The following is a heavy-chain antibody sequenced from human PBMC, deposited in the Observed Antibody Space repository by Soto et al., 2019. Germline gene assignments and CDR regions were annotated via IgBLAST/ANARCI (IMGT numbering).Heavy chain of an antibody. J-gene: IGHJ6*02. CDR3: ARVEAVAGLYNYHGLDV. V-gene: IGHV1-69*12. CDR2: IVPIFGTN. D-gene: IGHD6-19*01. CDR1: GGTFSNYA. Sequence: QVQLVQSGAEVKKPGSAVKGSCKVSGGTFSNYAIDWVRLAPGHGLEGMGGIVPIFGTNYCTQTFQVRATTIADDSTPTAYVDMSSVRSEDTAIYYCARVEAVAGLYNYHGLDVSGQGAAVTVSS.